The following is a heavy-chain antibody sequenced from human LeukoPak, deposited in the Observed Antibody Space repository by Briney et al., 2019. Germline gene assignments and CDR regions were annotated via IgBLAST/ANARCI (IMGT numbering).Heavy chain of an antibody. V-gene: IGHV4-31*03. CDR3: ARGVRL. CDR2: IDFRGST. Sequence: SESLSLTCTVSGGSISSGGYYWSWIRQHPGKGLEWIGYIDFRGSTYYNPSLKSRVTMSVDTSKSQFSLKLSSVSAADTAVYYCARGVRLWGQGTLDTVFS. CDR1: GGSISSGGYY. D-gene: IGHD4/OR15-4a*01. J-gene: IGHJ4*02.